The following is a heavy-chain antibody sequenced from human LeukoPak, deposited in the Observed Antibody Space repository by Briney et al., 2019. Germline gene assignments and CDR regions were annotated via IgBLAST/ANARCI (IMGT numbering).Heavy chain of an antibody. CDR2: INHSGTS. CDR3: ARAPIATASPFDS. J-gene: IGHJ4*02. Sequence: PGGSLRLSCAVSGFTFNNYSMNWIRQPPGKGLEWIGEINHSGTSNYNPSLKSRVTMSVDTSKNQFSLSLRFVTAADTAVYYCARAPIATASPFDSWGQGNLVTVSS. D-gene: IGHD6-13*01. V-gene: IGHV4-34*01. CDR1: GFTFNNYS.